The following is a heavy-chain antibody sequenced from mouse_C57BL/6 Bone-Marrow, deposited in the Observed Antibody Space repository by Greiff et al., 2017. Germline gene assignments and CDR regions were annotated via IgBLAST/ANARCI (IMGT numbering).Heavy chain of an antibody. CDR3: ARQRTSFYGSSLYYFDY. V-gene: IGHV1-62-2*01. CDR2: FYPGSGSI. J-gene: IGHJ2*01. D-gene: IGHD1-1*01. CDR1: GYTFTEYT. Sequence: VQLQQSGAVLVKPGASVKLSCKASGYTFTEYTIHWVKQRSGQGLEWIGWFYPGSGSIKYNEKFKDKATLTADKSASTVYMELSRWTSEDSAVYLSARQRTSFYGSSLYYFDYWGQGTTLTVAS.